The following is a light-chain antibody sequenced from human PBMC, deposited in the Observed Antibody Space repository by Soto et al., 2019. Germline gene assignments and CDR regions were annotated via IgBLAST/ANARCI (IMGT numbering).Light chain of an antibody. CDR3: QSYDSSLSGFV. Sequence: QSVLTRPPSVSGAPGQRVTISCTGSSSSIGAGYDVHWYQQLPGTAPKLLIYGNSNRPSGVPDRFSGSKSGTSASLAITGLQAEDEADYYCQSYDSSLSGFVFGTGTKVTVL. V-gene: IGLV1-40*01. J-gene: IGLJ1*01. CDR1: SSSIGAGYD. CDR2: GNS.